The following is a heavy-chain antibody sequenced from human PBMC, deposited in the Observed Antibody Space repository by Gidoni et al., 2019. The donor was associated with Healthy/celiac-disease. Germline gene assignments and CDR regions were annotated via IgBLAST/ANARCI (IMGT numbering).Heavy chain of an antibody. Sequence: QVQLVQSGAEVKKPGSSVKVYCKASGGTFSSYALSWVRQAPGPGLEWVGGSIPIFGTANYAQKFQGRVTITADESTSTAYMELSSLRSEDTAVYYCARDLPFVSAAAGSNLGWFDPWGQGTLVTVSS. CDR1: GGTFSSYA. CDR2: SIPIFGTA. J-gene: IGHJ5*02. CDR3: ARDLPFVSAAAGSNLGWFDP. D-gene: IGHD6-13*01. V-gene: IGHV1-69*01.